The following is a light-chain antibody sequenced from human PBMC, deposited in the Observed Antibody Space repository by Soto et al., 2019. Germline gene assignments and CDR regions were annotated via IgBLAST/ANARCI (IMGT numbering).Light chain of an antibody. CDR2: EDS. CDR1: SSDVGSYNL. J-gene: IGLJ1*01. CDR3: CSYADSSTYV. Sequence: QSALTQPASVSGSPGQSITISCTGTSSDVGSYNLVSWYQQHPGKAPKLMIYEDSKRPSGVSNRFSGSKSGNTASLTISGLQAEDEAGYYCCSYADSSTYVFGTGTKLTVL. V-gene: IGLV2-23*01.